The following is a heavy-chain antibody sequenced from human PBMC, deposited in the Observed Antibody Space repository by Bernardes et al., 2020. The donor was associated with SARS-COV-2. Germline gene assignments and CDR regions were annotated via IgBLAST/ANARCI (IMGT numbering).Heavy chain of an antibody. Sequence: SVKVSCEASGYTFTSYGISWVRQAPGQGLEWMGWISAYNGNTNYAQKLQGRVTMTTDTSTSTAYMELRSLRSDDTAVYYCARVQTYYYDSSGYYFDYWGQGTLVTVSS. CDR1: GYTFTSYG. CDR3: ARVQTYYYDSSGYYFDY. J-gene: IGHJ4*02. V-gene: IGHV1-18*01. D-gene: IGHD3-22*01. CDR2: ISAYNGNT.